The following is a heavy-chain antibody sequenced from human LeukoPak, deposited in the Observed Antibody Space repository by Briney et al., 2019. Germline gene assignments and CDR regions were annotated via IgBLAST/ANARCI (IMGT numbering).Heavy chain of an antibody. J-gene: IGHJ4*02. CDR3: ARGKSSGWPDY. CDR1: GGSISSYY. V-gene: IGHV4-4*07. Sequence: TSETLSLTCTVSGGSISSYYWSWIRQPAGKGLEWIRRIYTSGSTNYNPSLKSRVTMSVDTSKNQFSLKLSSVTAADTAVYYCARGKSSGWPDYWGQGTPVTVSS. CDR2: IYTSGST. D-gene: IGHD6-19*01.